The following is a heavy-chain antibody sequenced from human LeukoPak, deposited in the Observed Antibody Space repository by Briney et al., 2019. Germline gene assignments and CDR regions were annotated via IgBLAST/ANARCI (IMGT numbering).Heavy chain of an antibody. CDR3: ARADFSSSWSLGY. CDR2: IYSGGST. CDR1: GFTVRSKD. J-gene: IGHJ4*02. V-gene: IGHV3-53*01. Sequence: GGPMRLSSSASGFTVRSKDMSWVRNAPGKGLEWVSVIYSGGSTYYADSVKGRFTISRDNSKNTLYLQMNSLRAEDTAVYYCARADFSSSWSLGYWGQGTLVTVAS. D-gene: IGHD6-13*01.